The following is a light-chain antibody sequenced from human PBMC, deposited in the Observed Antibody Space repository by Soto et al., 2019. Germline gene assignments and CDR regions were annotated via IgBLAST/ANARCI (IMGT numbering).Light chain of an antibody. CDR2: RNN. CDR1: SSNIGSNY. V-gene: IGLV1-47*01. J-gene: IGLJ2*01. CDR3: AAWDDSLSGVV. Sequence: QSVLTQPPSASGTPGQRVTISCSGSSSNIGSNYVFWYQQLPGTAPNLLIYRNNQRPSGVPDRFSGSKSGTSASLAISGLRSEDEAVYYCAAWDDSLSGVVFGGGTKLTVL.